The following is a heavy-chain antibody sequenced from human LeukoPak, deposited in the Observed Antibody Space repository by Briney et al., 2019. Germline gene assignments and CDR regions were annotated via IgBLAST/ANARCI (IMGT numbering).Heavy chain of an antibody. CDR2: ISCDGSNK. Sequence: PGGSLRLSCAASGLTFSSYAMHWARQAPGKGLEWVAVISCDGSNKYYADSVKGRFTISRDNSKNTLYLQMNSLRAEDTAVYYCASLVGATDYWGQGTLVTVSS. V-gene: IGHV3-30-3*01. CDR1: GLTFSSYA. D-gene: IGHD1-26*01. J-gene: IGHJ4*02. CDR3: ASLVGATDY.